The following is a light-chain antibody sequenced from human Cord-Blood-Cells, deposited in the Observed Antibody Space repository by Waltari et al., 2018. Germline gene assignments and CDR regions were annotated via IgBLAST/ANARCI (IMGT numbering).Light chain of an antibody. CDR1: QGISSA. CDR3: QQFNSYPPVT. V-gene: IGKV1-13*02. CDR2: DAS. J-gene: IGKJ4*01. Sequence: SASVGDRVTITCRASQGISSALAWYQQKPGKAPKLLIYDASSLESGVPSRFSGSGSGTDFTLTISNLQPEDFATYYCQQFNSYPPVTFGGGTKVEIK.